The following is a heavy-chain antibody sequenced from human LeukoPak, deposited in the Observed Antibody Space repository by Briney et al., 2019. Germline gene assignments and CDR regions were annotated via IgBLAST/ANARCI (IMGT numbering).Heavy chain of an antibody. CDR1: GFTFSSYW. CDR3: ARETGWYFDY. J-gene: IGHJ4*02. Sequence: GGSLRLSCAASGFTFSSYWMTWVRQAPGKGLEWVANINQDGSAKYYVDSVKGRFTISRDDAKNSLYLQMNSLRAEDTAVYYCARETGWYFDYWGQGTLVTVSS. CDR2: INQDGSAK. D-gene: IGHD5-24*01. V-gene: IGHV3-7*01.